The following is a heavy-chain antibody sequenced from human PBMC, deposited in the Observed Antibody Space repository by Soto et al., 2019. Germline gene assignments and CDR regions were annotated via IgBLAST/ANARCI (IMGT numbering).Heavy chain of an antibody. D-gene: IGHD3-9*01. CDR2: ISGYNGKT. CDR3: ARVYYDINYGMDV. V-gene: IGHV1-18*01. J-gene: IGHJ6*02. Sequence: ASVKVSCKASGYTFTTYGITWARQAPGQGLEWMGWISGYNGKTKYAQKFQGRVTITADESTSAAYMELSSLRSEDTAVYYCARVYYDINYGMDVWGQGTTVTVSS. CDR1: GYTFTTYG.